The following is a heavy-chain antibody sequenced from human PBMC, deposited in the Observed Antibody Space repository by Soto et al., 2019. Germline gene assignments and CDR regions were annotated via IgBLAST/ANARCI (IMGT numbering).Heavy chain of an antibody. CDR2: ISAYNGNT. D-gene: IGHD1-26*01. J-gene: IGHJ4*02. Sequence: ASVKVSCKASGYAFTSYGISWVRQAPGQGLEWMGWISAYNGNTNYAQKLQGRVTMTTDTSTSTAYMELRSLRSDDTAVYYCARVPYISSWEVWHQKHFDYWGQGTLVTVSS. CDR1: GYAFTSYG. V-gene: IGHV1-18*04. CDR3: ARVPYISSWEVWHQKHFDY.